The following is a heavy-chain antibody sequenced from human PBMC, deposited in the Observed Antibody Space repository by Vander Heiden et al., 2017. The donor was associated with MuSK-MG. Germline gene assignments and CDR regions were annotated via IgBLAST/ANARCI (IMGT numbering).Heavy chain of an antibody. Sequence: QVQLVQSGAEVKKPGASVKVSCKASGYTFTSYDINWVRQATGQGLEWMGWMNPNSGNTGYAQKFQGRVTMTRNTSISTAYMELSSLRSEDTAVYYCARGPGSVGLPAATWWGFDDYYGMDVWGQGTTVTVSS. CDR2: MNPNSGNT. CDR3: ARGPGSVGLPAATWWGFDDYYGMDV. J-gene: IGHJ6*02. CDR1: GYTFTSYD. V-gene: IGHV1-8*01. D-gene: IGHD2-2*01.